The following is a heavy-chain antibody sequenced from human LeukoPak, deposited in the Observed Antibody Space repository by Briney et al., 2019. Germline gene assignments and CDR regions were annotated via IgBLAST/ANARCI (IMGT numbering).Heavy chain of an antibody. CDR1: GGSISSYY. CDR2: IYTSGST. J-gene: IGHJ4*02. V-gene: IGHV4-4*09. Sequence: PSETLSLTCTVSGGSISSYYWSWIRQPPGKGLEWIGYIYTSGSTNYNPSLKSQVTISVDTSKNQFSLKLSSVTAADTAVYYCARVGMGWLAYYFDYWGQGTLVTVSS. CDR3: ARVGMGWLAYYFDY. D-gene: IGHD5-24*01.